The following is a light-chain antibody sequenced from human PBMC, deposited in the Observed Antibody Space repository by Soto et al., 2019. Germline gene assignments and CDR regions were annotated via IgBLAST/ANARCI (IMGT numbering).Light chain of an antibody. J-gene: IGKJ1*01. CDR2: AAS. Sequence: ETVMTQSPATLSVSPGERATLSCRASQSVSTNLAWYQQKPGQAPRLLIYAASTRHTGIPDRFKGSGSGTDIVLTINSLEPEDFAVYYCQQYGYYRQTFGQGTKVDIK. CDR3: QQYGYYRQT. V-gene: IGKV3D-15*01. CDR1: QSVSTN.